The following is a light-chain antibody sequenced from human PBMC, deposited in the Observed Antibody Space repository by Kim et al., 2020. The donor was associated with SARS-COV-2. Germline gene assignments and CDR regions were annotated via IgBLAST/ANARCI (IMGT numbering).Light chain of an antibody. CDR2: AAS. CDR1: QGIRNS. CDR3: LQCNTYPFT. V-gene: IGKV1-16*02. Sequence: DIQMTQSPSSLSASVGDRVTITCRASQGIRNSLAWFQQKPGKAPKSLIYAASNLQSGVPSKFSGSGSGTDFTLTISSLQPEDFATYYCLQCNTYPFTFGPGTKVDIK. J-gene: IGKJ3*01.